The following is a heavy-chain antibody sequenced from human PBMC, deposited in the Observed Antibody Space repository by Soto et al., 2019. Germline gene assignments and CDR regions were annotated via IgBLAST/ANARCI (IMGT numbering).Heavy chain of an antibody. V-gene: IGHV3-74*01. J-gene: IGHJ4*02. CDR2: INSDGSST. Sequence: GGSLSLSCAASGFTFSSYWMHWVRQAPGKGLVWVSRINSDGSSTSYADSVKGRFTISRDNAKNTLYLQMNSLRAEDTAVYYCARAYSGYDYNFDYWGQGTLVTVSS. D-gene: IGHD5-12*01. CDR3: ARAYSGYDYNFDY. CDR1: GFTFSSYW.